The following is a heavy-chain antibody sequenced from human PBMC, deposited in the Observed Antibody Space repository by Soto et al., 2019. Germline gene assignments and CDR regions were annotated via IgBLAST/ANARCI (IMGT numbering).Heavy chain of an antibody. CDR3: ARDLPCSRLFYGMDV. CDR2: IYYSGST. V-gene: IGHV4-31*03. D-gene: IGHD6-13*01. CDR1: GGSISSGGYY. J-gene: IGHJ6*02. Sequence: QVQLQESGPGLVKPSQTLSLTCTVSGGSISSGGYYWSWIRQHPGKGLEWIGYIYYSGSTYYNPSLESRVTITVATSKCLFPLKLSSVSAADPAVYYWARDLPCSRLFYGMDVWGQGTTVTFSS.